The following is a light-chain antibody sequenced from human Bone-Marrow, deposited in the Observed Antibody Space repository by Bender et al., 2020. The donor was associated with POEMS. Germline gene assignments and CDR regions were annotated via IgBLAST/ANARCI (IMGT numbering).Light chain of an antibody. CDR3: SSYTTSSTYV. Sequence: QSALTQPASVSGSPGQSVTISCTGTNSDIGAYTSVSWYQQHPGKAPKLLISDVSVRPSGISHRFSGSKSGNTASLTISGLQAEDEAYYYCSSYTTSSTYVFGTGTKVTVL. CDR2: DVS. J-gene: IGLJ1*01. V-gene: IGLV2-14*03. CDR1: NSDIGAYTS.